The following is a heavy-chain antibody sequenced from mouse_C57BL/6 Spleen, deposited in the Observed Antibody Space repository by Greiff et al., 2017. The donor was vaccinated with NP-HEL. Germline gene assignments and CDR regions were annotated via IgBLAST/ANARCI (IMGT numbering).Heavy chain of an antibody. V-gene: IGHV1-55*01. CDR1: GYTFTSYW. Sequence: QVQLQQPGAELVKPGASVKMSCKASGYTFTSYWITWVKQRPGQGLEWIGDIYPGSGSTNYNEKFKSKATLTVDTSSSTAYMQLSSLTSEDSAVYYCARGGTTVVADWYFDVWGTGTTVTGSS. D-gene: IGHD1-1*01. CDR3: ARGGTTVVADWYFDV. J-gene: IGHJ1*03. CDR2: IYPGSGST.